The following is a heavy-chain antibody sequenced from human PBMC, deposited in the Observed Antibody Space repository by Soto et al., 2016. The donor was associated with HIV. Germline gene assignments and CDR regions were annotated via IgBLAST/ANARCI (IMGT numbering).Heavy chain of an antibody. D-gene: IGHD1-1*01. CDR3: ARVGYDWNDAGAFDI. Sequence: QVQLVQSGAEVKKPGASVKVSCKASGYTFTGYYMHWVRQAPGQGLEWMGWINPNSGGTNYAQKFQSRVTMTRDTSISTAYMELSRLRSDDTAVYYCARVGYDWNDAGAFDIWGQGTMVTVSS. CDR1: GYTFTGYY. CDR2: INPNSGGT. V-gene: IGHV1-2*02. J-gene: IGHJ3*02.